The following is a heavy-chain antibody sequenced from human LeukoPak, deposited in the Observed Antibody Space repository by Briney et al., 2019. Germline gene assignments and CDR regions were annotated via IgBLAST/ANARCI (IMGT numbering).Heavy chain of an antibody. CDR1: GFTFSSYG. D-gene: IGHD2-15*01. V-gene: IGHV3-30*02. Sequence: GGSLRLSCAVSGFTFSSYGMHWVRQAPGKGLEWVAFIRYDGGNENHADLVKGRFTISRDNSKNTLYLQMNSLRAEDTAVYYCARDTYTYCSGGSCYSENAFDIWGQGTMVTVSS. CDR3: ARDTYTYCSGGSCYSENAFDI. J-gene: IGHJ3*02. CDR2: IRYDGGNE.